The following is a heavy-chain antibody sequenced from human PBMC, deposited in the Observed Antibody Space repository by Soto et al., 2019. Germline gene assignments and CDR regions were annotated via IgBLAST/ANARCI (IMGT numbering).Heavy chain of an antibody. J-gene: IGHJ6*02. V-gene: IGHV3-30*18. CDR1: GFTFSSYG. CDR2: ISYDGSNK. Sequence: QVQLVESGGGVVQPGRSLRLSCAASGFTFSSYGMHWVRQAPGKGLEWVAVISYDGSNKYYADSVKGRFTISRDNSKNTLYLQMNSLRAEYTAVYYCAKDSILGSMDVWGQGTTVTVSS. CDR3: AKDSILGSMDV.